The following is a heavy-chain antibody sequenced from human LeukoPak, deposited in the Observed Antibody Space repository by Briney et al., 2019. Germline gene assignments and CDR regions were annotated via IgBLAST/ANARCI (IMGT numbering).Heavy chain of an antibody. J-gene: IGHJ6*03. V-gene: IGHV3-30-3*01. CDR3: ARGPTGVRGVLPGYYMDV. CDR1: GFTFSSYA. CDR2: ISYDGSNK. D-gene: IGHD3-10*01. Sequence: GGSLRLSCAASGFTFSSYAMHWVRQAPGKGLEWVAAISYDGSNKYYADSVKGRFTISRDNSKNTLYLQMNSLRAEDTAVYYCARGPTGVRGVLPGYYMDVWGKGTTVTVSS.